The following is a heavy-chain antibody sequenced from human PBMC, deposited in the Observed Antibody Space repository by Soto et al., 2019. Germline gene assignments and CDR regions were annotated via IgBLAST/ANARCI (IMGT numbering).Heavy chain of an antibody. D-gene: IGHD4-17*01. Sequence: QVQLVQSGAEVKKPGCSVKVSCKASGGTFSNYVVNWVRQAPGQGLEWMGRIIPISDAANYTQKVQSRVTITADKSTSTSYMELSSLTSEDTAVYYCARDMTRSVVPYFDFWGQGTLVTVSS. CDR3: ARDMTRSVVPYFDF. CDR2: IIPISDAA. J-gene: IGHJ4*02. CDR1: GGTFSNYV. V-gene: IGHV1-69*06.